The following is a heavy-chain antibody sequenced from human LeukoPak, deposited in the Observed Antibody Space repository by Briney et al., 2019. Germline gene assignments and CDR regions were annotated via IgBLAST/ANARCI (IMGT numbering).Heavy chain of an antibody. CDR3: ATKKGPPHSSSWFPPLEAFDI. CDR1: GFTFSRYG. CDR2: IRDDGSTR. D-gene: IGHD6-13*01. J-gene: IGHJ3*02. Sequence: PGGSLRLSCAASGFTFSRYGLHWVRQAPGKGLEWVAFIRDDGSTRYYAESVKGRFTVSRDNSKNTLYLQMNSLRAEDTAVYYCATKKGPPHSSSWFPPLEAFDIWGQGTMVTVSS. V-gene: IGHV3-30*02.